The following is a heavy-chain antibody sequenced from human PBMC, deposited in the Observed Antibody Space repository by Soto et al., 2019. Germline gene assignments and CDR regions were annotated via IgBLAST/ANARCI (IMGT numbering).Heavy chain of an antibody. J-gene: IGHJ4*02. Sequence: QVQLVQSGAEVKKPGASVKVSCKTSGYDFFKYNMHWVRQATGQGLEWMGVINPNGGYTRHAQKFRGRVIMTRDTSSKIVYMELSGLTAADTAMYYCTRADSDVVILPDVRPLFDLWGQGALVTVSS. CDR2: INPNGGYT. V-gene: IGHV1-46*01. CDR1: GYDFFKYN. CDR3: TRADSDVVILPDVRPLFDL. D-gene: IGHD2-21*02.